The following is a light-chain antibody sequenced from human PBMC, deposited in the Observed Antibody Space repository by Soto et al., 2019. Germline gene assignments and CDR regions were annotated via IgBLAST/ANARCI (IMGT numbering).Light chain of an antibody. CDR2: TNN. CDR1: TSNILNNF. Sequence: QSVLTQPPSVSAAPGQKVTISCSGNTSNILNNFVSWYQHVPGTAPRLLIHTNNRRPSGIPERFSGSKSGVSASLGIAGLQPGDEADYFCGTWDIRLRGVVFGRGTQLTVL. CDR3: GTWDIRLRGVV. V-gene: IGLV1-51*01. J-gene: IGLJ2*01.